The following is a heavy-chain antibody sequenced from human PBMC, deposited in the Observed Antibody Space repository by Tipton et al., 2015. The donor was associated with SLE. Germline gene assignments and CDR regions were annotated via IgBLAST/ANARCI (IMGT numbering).Heavy chain of an antibody. Sequence: TLSLTCTVSGGSISSGSYYWSWIRQPAGKRLEWIGRISASGSTTYNPSLRSRATISVDTSKNQFSLKLSSVAAADTAVYFCTRDEPAPPQVWGQGTLVTVSS. CDR2: ISASGST. CDR3: TRDEPAPPQV. V-gene: IGHV4-61*02. CDR1: GGSISSGSYY. J-gene: IGHJ4*02.